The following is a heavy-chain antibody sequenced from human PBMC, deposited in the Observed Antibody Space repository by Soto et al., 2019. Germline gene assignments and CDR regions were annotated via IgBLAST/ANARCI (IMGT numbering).Heavy chain of an antibody. J-gene: IGHJ4*02. CDR1: GFTFSSYS. Sequence: GGSLRLSCAASGFTFSSYSMNWVRQAPGKGLEWVSYISSSSSTIYYADSVKGRFTISRDNAKNTLYLQMNSLRAEDTAVYYCARSRYFDWLDYWGQGTLVTVSS. V-gene: IGHV3-48*01. CDR3: ARSRYFDWLDY. D-gene: IGHD3-9*01. CDR2: ISSSSSTI.